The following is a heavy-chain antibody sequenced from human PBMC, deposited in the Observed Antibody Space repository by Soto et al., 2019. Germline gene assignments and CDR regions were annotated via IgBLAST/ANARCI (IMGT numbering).Heavy chain of an antibody. CDR2: ISGNGGT. CDR3: AKDAPGSGWLSDY. J-gene: IGHJ4*02. V-gene: IGHV3-23*01. CDR1: GFTFRIYA. D-gene: IGHD3-22*01. Sequence: GGSLRLSCAASGFTFRIYAMIWVRQAPGKGLEWVSTISGNGGTSYADFVRGRFTISRDNSKNTLYLQMNSLRAEDTAVYYCAKDAPGSGWLSDYWGQGTRVTVSS.